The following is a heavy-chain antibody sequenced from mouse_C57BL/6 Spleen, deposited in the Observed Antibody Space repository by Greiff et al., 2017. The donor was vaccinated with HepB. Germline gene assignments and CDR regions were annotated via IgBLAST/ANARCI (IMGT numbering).Heavy chain of an antibody. J-gene: IGHJ2*01. CDR2: ISYDGSN. V-gene: IGHV3-6*01. Sequence: EVKLMESGPGLVKPSQSLSLTCSVPGYSITSGYYWNWIRQFPGNKLEWMGYISYDGSNNYNPSLKNRISITRDTSKNQFFLKLNSVTTEDTATYYCARANYGSSYNYWGQGTTLTVSS. CDR3: ARANYGSSYNY. D-gene: IGHD1-1*01. CDR1: GYSITSGYY.